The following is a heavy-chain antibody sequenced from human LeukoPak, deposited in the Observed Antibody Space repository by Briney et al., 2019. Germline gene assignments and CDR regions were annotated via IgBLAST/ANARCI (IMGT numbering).Heavy chain of an antibody. CDR2: IFHTGST. V-gene: IGHV4-38-2*02. CDR3: AGCSGASCYYITSPLYFDY. D-gene: IGHD2-15*01. J-gene: IGHJ4*02. CDR1: GDSISSGNY. Sequence: SETLSLTCTVSGDSISSGNYWGWIRQPPGKGLEWIGSIFHTGSTYFNLSLKSRVAISVDTSKNQFSLRLSSVTAADTAVYYCAGCSGASCYYITSPLYFDYWGQGTLVTVSS.